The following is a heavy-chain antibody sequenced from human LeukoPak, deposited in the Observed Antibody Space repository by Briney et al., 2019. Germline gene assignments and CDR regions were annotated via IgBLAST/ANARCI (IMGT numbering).Heavy chain of an antibody. CDR2: IKQDGSAK. V-gene: IGHV3-7*01. CDR1: GFTFSSYA. CDR3: ASHSGWYFYFDY. J-gene: IGHJ4*02. Sequence: PGRSLRLSCAASGFTFSSYAMHWVRQAPGKGLEWVANIKQDGSAKYYVDSVKGRFTISRDNAKNSLYLQMNSLGAEDTAVYYCASHSGWYFYFDYWGQGTLVTVSS. D-gene: IGHD6-19*01.